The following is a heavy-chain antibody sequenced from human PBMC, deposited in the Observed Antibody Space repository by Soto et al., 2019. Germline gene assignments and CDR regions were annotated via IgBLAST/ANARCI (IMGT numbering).Heavy chain of an antibody. J-gene: IGHJ4*02. CDR3: ARVASDYINSVDH. D-gene: IGHD4-4*01. Sequence: EVQLLESGGDLVQPGGSLRLSCAASGFTFNAYAMTWVRQAPGKGLEWVSAIGGSGGNRYYAASVTGRFTISRDNSKDTVVLQKSSLRVEDTAVYYCARVASDYINSVDHWGQGSLVTVSS. V-gene: IGHV3-23*01. CDR1: GFTFNAYA. CDR2: IGGSGGNR.